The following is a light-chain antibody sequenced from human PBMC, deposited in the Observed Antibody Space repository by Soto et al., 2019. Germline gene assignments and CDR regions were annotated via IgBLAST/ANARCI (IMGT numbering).Light chain of an antibody. Sequence: EIVLTQSPGTLSLSPGERATLSCRASQSVSSRNLAWYRQKPGQAPSLLIYGASNRATGIPDRFSGSGSGTDFTLTISSLEPEDFAVYYCQLRSNWLMYTFGQGTKLEIK. V-gene: IGKV3D-20*02. CDR2: GAS. CDR1: QSVSSRN. J-gene: IGKJ2*01. CDR3: QLRSNWLMYT.